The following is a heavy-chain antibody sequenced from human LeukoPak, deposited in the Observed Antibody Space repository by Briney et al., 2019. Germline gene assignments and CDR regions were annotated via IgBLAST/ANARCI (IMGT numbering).Heavy chain of an antibody. CDR1: GYTFTGYF. CDR2: INPNTGDT. J-gene: IGHJ4*02. D-gene: IGHD2/OR15-2a*01. V-gene: IGHV1-2*02. CDR3: ARGRSISNVNDPPVDY. Sequence: ASVKVSCKASGYTFTGYFMIWLRQAPGQSLEWMAWINPNTGDTRYLQKFQGRVTVTRDTSISTVYMELNNLRFDDTAVYYCARGRSISNVNDPPVDYWGQGTLVSVSS.